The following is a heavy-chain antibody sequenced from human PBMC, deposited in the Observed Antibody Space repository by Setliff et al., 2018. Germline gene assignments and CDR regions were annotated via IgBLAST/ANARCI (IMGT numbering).Heavy chain of an antibody. D-gene: IGHD6-19*01. CDR3: ARSSGWYDY. J-gene: IGHJ4*02. Sequence: LRLSCAASGFIFSDYYMTWIRQTPGKGLEWVSYITSSGTTTFNADSVKGRFSISRDNAKNSLFLRMNSLRAEDTAVYYCARSSGWYDYWGQGTLVTVSS. V-gene: IGHV3-11*01. CDR1: GFIFSDYY. CDR2: ITSSGTTT.